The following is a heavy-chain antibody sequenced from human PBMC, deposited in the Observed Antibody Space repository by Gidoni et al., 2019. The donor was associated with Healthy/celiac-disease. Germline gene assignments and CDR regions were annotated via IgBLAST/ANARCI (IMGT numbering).Heavy chain of an antibody. CDR3: ARQGLRLGELSY. CDR2: IYYSGST. D-gene: IGHD3-16*02. Sequence: QLQLQESGPGLVKPSETLSLTCTVSGGSISSSSYYWGWIRQPPGKGLEWIGSIYYSGSTYYNPSLKSRVTISVDTSKNQFSLKLSSVTAADTAVYYCARQGLRLGELSYWGQGTLVTVSS. J-gene: IGHJ4*02. V-gene: IGHV4-39*01. CDR1: GGSISSSSYY.